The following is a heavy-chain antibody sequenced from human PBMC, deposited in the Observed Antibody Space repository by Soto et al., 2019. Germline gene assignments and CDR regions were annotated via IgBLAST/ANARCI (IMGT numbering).Heavy chain of an antibody. Sequence: GASVKVSCKASGYTFTGYYMHWVRQAPGQGLEWMGWINPNSGGTNYAQKFQGWVTMTRDTSISTAYMELSRLRYDDTAVYYCARGDGITVRTRYYYMHVWDKGTTVTLSS. D-gene: IGHD4-17*01. J-gene: IGHJ6*03. CDR1: GYTFTGYY. CDR3: ARGDGITVRTRYYYMHV. V-gene: IGHV1-2*04. CDR2: INPNSGGT.